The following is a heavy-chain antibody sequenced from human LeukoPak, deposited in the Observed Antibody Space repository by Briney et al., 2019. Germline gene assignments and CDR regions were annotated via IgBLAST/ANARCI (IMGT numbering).Heavy chain of an antibody. Sequence: GASVKVSCKASGYIFTGRYLYWARQTPGEGLQWMGWISPTTGDTYSAQNFQGRVTMTRDTSINTGYMELTRLTSGDTGVYFCAGGYYGMDVWGQGTTVIVSS. CDR3: AGGYYGMDV. J-gene: IGHJ6*02. CDR2: ISPTTGDT. CDR1: GYIFTGRY. V-gene: IGHV1-2*02.